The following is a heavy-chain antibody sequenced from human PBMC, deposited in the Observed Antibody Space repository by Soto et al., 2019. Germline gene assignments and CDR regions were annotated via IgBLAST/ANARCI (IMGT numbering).Heavy chain of an antibody. Sequence: QVQLQESGPGLVKPSETLSLSCTVSGGSISSYYWSWFRQSPGKRMEWIGYVHHSWGSSYNPSLQSRVAISLDTYNSQFSLKVTSVTATDTAVYYCARQGFGPLHGLVDVWGQGTTVTVSS. V-gene: IGHV4-59*08. CDR2: VHHSWGS. D-gene: IGHD3-10*01. CDR3: ARQGFGPLHGLVDV. CDR1: GGSISSYY. J-gene: IGHJ6*02.